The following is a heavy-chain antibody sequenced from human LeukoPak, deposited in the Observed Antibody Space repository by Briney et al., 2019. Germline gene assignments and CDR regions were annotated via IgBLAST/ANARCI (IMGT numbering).Heavy chain of an antibody. J-gene: IGHJ3*02. Sequence: ASVKVSCKASGYTFTGYYMHWVRQAPGQGLEWMGWINPNSGGTNYAQKFQGRVTMTRDTSISTAYMELSSLRSEDTAVYYCARADPHYDYVWGSYRYSGGYDAFNIWGQGTMVTVSS. CDR3: ARADPHYDYVWGSYRYSGGYDAFNI. V-gene: IGHV1-2*02. CDR1: GYTFTGYY. D-gene: IGHD3-16*02. CDR2: INPNSGGT.